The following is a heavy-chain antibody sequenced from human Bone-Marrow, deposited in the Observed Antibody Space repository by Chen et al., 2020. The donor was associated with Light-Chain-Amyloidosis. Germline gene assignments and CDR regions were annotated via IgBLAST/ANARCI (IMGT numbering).Heavy chain of an antibody. CDR2: INPDTGGT. J-gene: IGHJ6*02. Sequence: QVQMVQSGAEVKEPGASIKVSCKTSGYTFTDFYIHWVRQAPGQGLEWMAWINPDTGGTRYAQKFQGGITVTRETSTRTVYMELSRLRSGDTAVYYCAKDSEIRGLIYAMNVWGQGTRSTSH. D-gene: IGHD3-10*01. CDR3: AKDSEIRGLIYAMNV. CDR1: GYTFTDFY. V-gene: IGHV1-2*02.